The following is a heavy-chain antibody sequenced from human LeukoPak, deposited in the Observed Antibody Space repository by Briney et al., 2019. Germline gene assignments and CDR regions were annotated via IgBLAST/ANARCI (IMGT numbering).Heavy chain of an antibody. J-gene: IGHJ4*02. CDR2: IYYSGGT. CDR3: ARDRDTMVRGVMREGGYLEF. D-gene: IGHD3-10*01. Sequence: SETLSLTCTVSGGSISGGGYYWGWIRQHPGKGLGCIGFIYYSGGTHYNPSLKSRLTISVDTSKNQFSLKLSSVTAADTAVYYCARDRDTMVRGVMREGGYLEFWGQGTVLSVP. V-gene: IGHV4-31*03. CDR1: GGSISGGGYY.